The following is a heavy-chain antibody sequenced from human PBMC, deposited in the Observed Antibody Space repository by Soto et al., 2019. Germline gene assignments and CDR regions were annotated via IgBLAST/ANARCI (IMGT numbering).Heavy chain of an antibody. CDR3: ARDRYYDILTGYSGYSGMDV. Sequence: QVQLVQSGAEVKKPGASVKVSCKASGYTFTSYGISWVRQAPGQGLEGMGWISAYNGNTNYAQKLQGRVTMTTDTSTSTAYMELRSLRSDDTAVYYCARDRYYDILTGYSGYSGMDVWGQGTTVTVSS. J-gene: IGHJ6*02. D-gene: IGHD3-9*01. V-gene: IGHV1-18*01. CDR1: GYTFTSYG. CDR2: ISAYNGNT.